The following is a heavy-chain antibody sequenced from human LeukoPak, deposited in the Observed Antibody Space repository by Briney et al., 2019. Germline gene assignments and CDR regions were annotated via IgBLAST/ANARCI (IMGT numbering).Heavy chain of an antibody. CDR3: ARDRGRGYSGYDRYDY. J-gene: IGHJ4*02. CDR1: GYTFTSYG. V-gene: IGHV1-18*01. Sequence: ASVKVSCKASGYTFTSYGISWVRQAPGQGLEWMGWISAYNGNTNYAQKLQSRVTMTTDTSTSTAYMELRSLRSDDTAVYYCARDRGRGYSGYDRYDYWGQGTLVTVSS. CDR2: ISAYNGNT. D-gene: IGHD5-12*01.